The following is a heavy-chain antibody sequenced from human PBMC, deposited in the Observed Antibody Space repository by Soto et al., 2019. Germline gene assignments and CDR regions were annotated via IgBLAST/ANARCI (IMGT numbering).Heavy chain of an antibody. CDR1: GFSLSTSGVG. CDR2: IYWDDDK. Sequence: QITLKESGPTLVKPTQTLTLTCTFSGFSLSTSGVGVGWIRQPPGKALEWLALIYWDDDKRYSPSLKSRLTIXKXXAKNQVVLTMTNMDPVDTATYYCAHSLPPWGGMDVWGPGTTVTVSS. D-gene: IGHD7-27*01. CDR3: AHSLPPWGGMDV. V-gene: IGHV2-5*02. J-gene: IGHJ6*02.